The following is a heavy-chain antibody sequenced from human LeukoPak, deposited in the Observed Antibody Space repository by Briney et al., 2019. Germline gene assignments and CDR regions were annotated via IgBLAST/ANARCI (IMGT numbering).Heavy chain of an antibody. CDR2: ISGSAAKT. Sequence: GGSLRLSCAASGFVFSNYAMSWVRQPPGKGLEWVSAISGSAAKTYYADSVKGRFTISRDNSKNTLYLQMNSLRAEDTAVYYCAKGGYSSGWYEFFDYWGQGTLVTVSS. CDR1: GFVFSNYA. CDR3: AKGGYSSGWYEFFDY. J-gene: IGHJ4*02. V-gene: IGHV3-23*01. D-gene: IGHD6-19*01.